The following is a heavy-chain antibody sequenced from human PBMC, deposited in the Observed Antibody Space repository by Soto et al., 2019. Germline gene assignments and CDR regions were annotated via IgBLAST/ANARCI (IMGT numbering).Heavy chain of an antibody. D-gene: IGHD3-10*01. V-gene: IGHV4-31*03. Sequence: SETLSLTCTVSCGSISSGGYYWSWIRQHPGKGLEWIGYIYYSGSTYYNPSLKSRVTISIDTSKNQFSLKVTSVTAADTAVYYCARSKVSGSGSYYAPDFYYYYGMDVWGQGTTVTV. J-gene: IGHJ6*02. CDR1: CGSISSGGYY. CDR2: IYYSGST. CDR3: ARSKVSGSGSYYAPDFYYYYGMDV.